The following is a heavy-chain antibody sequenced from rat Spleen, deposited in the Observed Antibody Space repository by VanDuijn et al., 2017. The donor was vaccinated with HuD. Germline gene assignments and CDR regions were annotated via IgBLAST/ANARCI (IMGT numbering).Heavy chain of an antibody. D-gene: IGHD1-12*02. Sequence: EVQLVESGGGLVQPGRSLKLSCAASGFTFSNYGMAWVRQAPTKGLEWVASISTGGGNTYYRDSVKGRFTISRDNAKNTLYLQMDSLRSEDTATYYCARQDYYDGSYYWYFDFWGPGTMVTVSS. V-gene: IGHV5S13*01. CDR2: ISTGGGNT. CDR1: GFTFSNYG. J-gene: IGHJ1*01. CDR3: ARQDYYDGSYYWYFDF.